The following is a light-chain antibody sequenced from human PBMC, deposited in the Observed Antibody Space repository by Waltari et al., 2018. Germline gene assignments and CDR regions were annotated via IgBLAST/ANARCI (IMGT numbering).Light chain of an antibody. CDR2: GAS. J-gene: IGKJ4*01. CDR1: HSVNSN. Sequence: EIVMTQSPATLSVSPGERATLSCRASHSVNSNLAWYQQRPGQAPRLLIYGASTTATGIPARFTGSGSGTEFTLTISSLQSEDFAVYYCQQYNNWPLTFGGGTEVEIK. V-gene: IGKV3-15*01. CDR3: QQYNNWPLT.